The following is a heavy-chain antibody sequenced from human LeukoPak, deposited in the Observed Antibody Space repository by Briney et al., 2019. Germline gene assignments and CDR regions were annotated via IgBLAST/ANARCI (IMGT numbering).Heavy chain of an antibody. V-gene: IGHV3-21*01. CDR2: ISSSSSYI. CDR1: GFTFSSYS. D-gene: IGHD2-2*01. Sequence: PGGSLRLSCAASGFTFSSYSMNWVRQAPGKGLEWVSSISSSSSYIYYADSVKGRFTISRDNAKNSLYLQMNSLRAEDTAVYYCARDDFYCSSTSCVHFDYWGQGTLVTVSS. CDR3: ARDDFYCSSTSCVHFDY. J-gene: IGHJ4*02.